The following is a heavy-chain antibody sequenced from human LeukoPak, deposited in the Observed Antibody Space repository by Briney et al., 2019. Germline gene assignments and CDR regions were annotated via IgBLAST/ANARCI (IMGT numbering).Heavy chain of an antibody. CDR2: MNPNSGNT. J-gene: IGHJ5*02. Sequence: ASVKVSCKASGYTFTSYYIHWMRQATGQGLEWMGWMNPNSGNTGYAQKFQGRVTMTRNTSISTAYMELSSLRSEDTAVYYCVRGFRDWFDPWGQGTLVTVSS. CDR3: VRGFRDWFDP. V-gene: IGHV1-8*02. CDR1: GYTFTSYY.